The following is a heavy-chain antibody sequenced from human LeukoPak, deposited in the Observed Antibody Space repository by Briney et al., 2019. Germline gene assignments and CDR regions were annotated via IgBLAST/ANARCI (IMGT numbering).Heavy chain of an antibody. Sequence: PSETLSLTCTDSGGPISSYYWSWIRQPPGKGLEWLGYIYYSGGTNYNPSLKSRVTISVDTSKNQFSPKLSSITAADTAMTYSDRDITYGIDYWGQGTLVTVSS. CDR3: DRDITYGIDY. CDR1: GGPISSYY. CDR2: IYYSGGT. D-gene: IGHD1-20*01. J-gene: IGHJ4*02. V-gene: IGHV4-59*01.